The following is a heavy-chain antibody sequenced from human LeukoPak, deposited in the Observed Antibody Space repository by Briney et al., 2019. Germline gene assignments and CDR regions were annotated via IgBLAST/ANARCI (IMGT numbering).Heavy chain of an antibody. Sequence: GGSLRLSCAASGFTFSNAWMSWVRQAPGKGLEWVGRIKSKTDGGTTDYAAPVKGRFTISRDDSKNTLYLQMNSLKTEDTAVYYCTTVKYSGSRRVFDYWGQGTLVTVSS. CDR2: IKSKTDGGTT. J-gene: IGHJ4*02. CDR1: GFTFSNAW. CDR3: TTVKYSGSRRVFDY. D-gene: IGHD1-26*01. V-gene: IGHV3-15*01.